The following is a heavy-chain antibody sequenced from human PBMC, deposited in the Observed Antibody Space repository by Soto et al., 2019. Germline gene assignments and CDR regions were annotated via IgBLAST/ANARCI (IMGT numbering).Heavy chain of an antibody. CDR3: ARVAYLTARYFDY. CDR2: IIPIFGTA. Sequence: SVKVSCKASGGTFSSYAISWVRQAPGQGLEWMGGIIPIFGTANYAQKFQGRVTITADESTSTAYMEPSSLRSEDTAVYYCARVAYLTARYFDYWGQGTLVTVSS. CDR1: GGTFSSYA. V-gene: IGHV1-69*13. J-gene: IGHJ4*02. D-gene: IGHD6-6*01.